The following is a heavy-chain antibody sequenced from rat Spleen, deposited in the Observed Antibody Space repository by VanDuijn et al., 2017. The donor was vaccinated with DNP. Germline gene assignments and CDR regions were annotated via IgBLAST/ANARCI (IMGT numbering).Heavy chain of an antibody. J-gene: IGHJ4*01. CDR1: GFTFSDYD. CDR3: VRHALDGSYYYCAMDA. V-gene: IGHV5S13*01. CDR2: IITGGSKT. D-gene: IGHD1-12*02. Sequence: EVQLVESGGGLVQPGRSLKLSCATSGFTFSDYDMAWVRQAPKKGLEWVASIITGGSKTYYRDSVKGRFTISRDNGKNTQYLQMDSLRSEDMATYYCVRHALDGSYYYCAMDAWGQGTSVTVSS.